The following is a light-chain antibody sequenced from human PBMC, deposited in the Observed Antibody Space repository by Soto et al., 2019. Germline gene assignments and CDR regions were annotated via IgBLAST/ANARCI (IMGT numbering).Light chain of an antibody. CDR1: QSFSRW. V-gene: IGKV1-5*01. J-gene: IGKJ2*03. CDR2: DAS. CDR3: QQYDTYYS. Sequence: DVQMTQSPSTLSASVGDRVTISCRASQSFSRWVAWYQQKPGKAPKLLMHDASSLESGVPSRFSGSGAGTEFTLTISSLQHDDFASYYCQQYDTYYSFGQGTKLEIK.